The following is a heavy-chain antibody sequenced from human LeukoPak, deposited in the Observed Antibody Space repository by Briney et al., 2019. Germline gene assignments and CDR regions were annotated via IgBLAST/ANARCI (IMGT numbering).Heavy chain of an antibody. Sequence: GGSLRLSCAASGFSFSPHWMSWVRQAPGKGPEWVANIRQDGDVTYYVDSVKGRFTVSRDNAKNSLFLQMNSLTVEDTAVYHCTRGADVNLSSAYSFDPWGQGTLVTVSS. CDR1: GFSFSPHW. CDR3: TRGADVNLSSAYSFDP. D-gene: IGHD3-22*01. CDR2: IRQDGDVT. J-gene: IGHJ5*02. V-gene: IGHV3-7*01.